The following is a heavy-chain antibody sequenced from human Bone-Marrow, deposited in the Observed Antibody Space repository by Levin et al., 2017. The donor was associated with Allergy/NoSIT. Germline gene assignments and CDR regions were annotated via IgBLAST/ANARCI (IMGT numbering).Heavy chain of an antibody. CDR1: SGSIDSGAYY. CDR3: AGGRGSGSWYSLLWFDP. Sequence: SETLSLTCSVSSGSIDSGAYYWSWLRQLPGKGLEWIGYIYYTGATKYNASLKSRVTISLDMSKNQFSLRLASVAAADTAVYYCAGGRGSGSWYSLLWFDPWGQGTQVTVSS. CDR2: IYYTGAT. D-gene: IGHD6-13*01. J-gene: IGHJ5*02. V-gene: IGHV4-31*03.